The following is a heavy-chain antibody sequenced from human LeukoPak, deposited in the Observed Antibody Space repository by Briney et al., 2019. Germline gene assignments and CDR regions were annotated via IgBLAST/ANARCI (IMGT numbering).Heavy chain of an antibody. J-gene: IGHJ1*01. CDR1: GGSIYTYY. V-gene: IGHV4-59*01. CDR2: IYYSGST. CDR3: ARDIRRYSSSSPHPSDVGDVGFQH. D-gene: IGHD6-6*01. Sequence: SETLSLTCTVSGGSIYTYYWSWMRQPPGKGLEWIGYIYYSGSTNYNPSLKSRVTISVDTSKNQFSLKLSSVTAADTAMYYCARDIRRYSSSSPHPSDVGDVGFQHWGQGTLVTVSS.